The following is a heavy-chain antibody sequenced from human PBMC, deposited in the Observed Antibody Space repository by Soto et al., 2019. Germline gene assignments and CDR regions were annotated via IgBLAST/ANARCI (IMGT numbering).Heavy chain of an antibody. CDR3: ARGRYYYDSSGPTNNYFDY. J-gene: IGHJ4*02. Sequence: SETLSLTCTVSGGSISSYYWSWIRQPAGKGLEWIGRIYTSGSTNYNPSLKSRVTMSVDTSKNQFSLKLSSVTAADMAVYYCARGRYYYDSSGPTNNYFDYWGQGTLVTVSS. CDR1: GGSISSYY. V-gene: IGHV4-4*07. CDR2: IYTSGST. D-gene: IGHD3-22*01.